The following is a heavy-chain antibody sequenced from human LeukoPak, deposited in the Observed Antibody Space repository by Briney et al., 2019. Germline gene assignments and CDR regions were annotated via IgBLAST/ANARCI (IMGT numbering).Heavy chain of an antibody. Sequence: ASVKVSCKASGGTFSSYAISWVRQAPGQGLEWMGGIIPIFGTANYAQKFQGRVTITTDESTSTAYMELSSLRSEDTAVYYCARSQYRYSSSSTAIFWDWGQGTLVTISS. V-gene: IGHV1-69*05. J-gene: IGHJ4*02. CDR3: ARSQYRYSSSSTAIFWD. D-gene: IGHD6-6*01. CDR1: GGTFSSYA. CDR2: IIPIFGTA.